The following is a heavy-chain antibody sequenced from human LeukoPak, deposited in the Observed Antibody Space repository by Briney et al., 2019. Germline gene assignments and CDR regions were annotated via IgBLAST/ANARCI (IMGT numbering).Heavy chain of an antibody. J-gene: IGHJ3*02. CDR3: AREILRFDI. V-gene: IGHV7-4-1*02. CDR2: INTNTGNP. CDR1: GYTFTSYA. Sequence: ASVKVSCKASGYTFTSYAMNWVRQAPGQGLEWMGWINTNTGNPTYAQGFTGRFVFSLDTSVSTAYLQISNLMPEDTAKYYCAREILRFDIWGQGTMVIVSS.